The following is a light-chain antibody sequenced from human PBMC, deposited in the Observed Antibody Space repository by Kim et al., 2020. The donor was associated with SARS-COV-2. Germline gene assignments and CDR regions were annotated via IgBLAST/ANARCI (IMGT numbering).Light chain of an antibody. J-gene: IGKJ1*01. V-gene: IGKV3-15*01. CDR1: QSVSSSY. CDR2: GAS. Sequence: EIVMTQSPATLSVSPGERATLSCRASQSVSSSYLAWYQQKPGQAPRLLIYGASTRATGIPARFSGSGSGTEFTLTISSLQSEDFAVYYCQQYYNWPRTFGQGTKVDIK. CDR3: QQYYNWPRT.